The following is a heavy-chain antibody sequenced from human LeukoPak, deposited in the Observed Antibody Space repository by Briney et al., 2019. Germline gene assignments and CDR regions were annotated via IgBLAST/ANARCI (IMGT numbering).Heavy chain of an antibody. D-gene: IGHD2-15*01. CDR2: IDTRDKGSAT. V-gene: IGHV3-73*01. J-gene: IGHJ4*02. Sequence: GGSLRLSCAGFGFIFSDCAIHWVRQASGKGLEWVGRIDTRDKGSATAYAASVRGRFAISRGDSESTAYLQMTGLKTEDTAVYFCTRDGGSWSHLDYWGQGALVTVSS. CDR1: GFIFSDCA. CDR3: TRDGGSWSHLDY.